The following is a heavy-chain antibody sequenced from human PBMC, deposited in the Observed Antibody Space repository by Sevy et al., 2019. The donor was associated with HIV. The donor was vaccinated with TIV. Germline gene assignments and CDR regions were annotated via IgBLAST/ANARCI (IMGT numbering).Heavy chain of an antibody. Sequence: SETLSLTCTVSGGSITSLYWNWIRQPPGKGLEWIANISYNGHINYNPSLKSRVTLSLDTSKNQFSLRLSSVTAADTAMYYCAGENAWGRGYSWGQGTLVTVSS. V-gene: IGHV4-59*08. CDR3: AGENAWGRGYS. CDR1: GGSITSLY. CDR2: ISYNGHI. J-gene: IGHJ4*02. D-gene: IGHD1-26*01.